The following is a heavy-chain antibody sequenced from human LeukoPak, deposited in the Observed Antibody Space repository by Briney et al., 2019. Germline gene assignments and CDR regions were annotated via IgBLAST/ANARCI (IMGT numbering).Heavy chain of an antibody. J-gene: IGHJ4*02. CDR2: INYGGTT. CDR3: ARYVVYGSGKYYFDY. V-gene: IGHV4-39*01. CDR1: GGSISSSNYF. D-gene: IGHD3-10*01. Sequence: PSETLSLTCTVSGGSISSSNYFWSWIRQPPGQELEWIANINYGGTTYYNPSLKSRVTISVDTSKNQFSLRLTSVTAADTAVYLCARYVVYGSGKYYFDYWGQGSLVSVSS.